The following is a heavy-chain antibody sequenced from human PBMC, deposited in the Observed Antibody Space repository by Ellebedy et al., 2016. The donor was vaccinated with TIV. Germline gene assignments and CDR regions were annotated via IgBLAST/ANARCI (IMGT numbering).Heavy chain of an antibody. J-gene: IGHJ3*02. CDR1: GYTFSSFP. CDR3: ARAGRAYYYDSSAMGGAFDI. Sequence: ASVKVSCKASGYTFSSFPLSWVRQAPGQGLEWLDWIYTDNGNTKYSQTFQGSLTSTRDTSANTVYMELSSLRSDDTAVYYSARAGRAYYYDSSAMGGAFDIWGQGTMVTVSS. V-gene: IGHV1-3*04. D-gene: IGHD3-22*01. CDR2: IYTDNGNT.